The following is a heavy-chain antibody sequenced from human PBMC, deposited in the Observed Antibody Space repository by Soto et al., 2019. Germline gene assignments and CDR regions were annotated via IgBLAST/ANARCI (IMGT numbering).Heavy chain of an antibody. D-gene: IGHD3-10*01. CDR2: ISAYNGNT. Sequence: GASVKVSCKASGYTFTSYGISWVRQAPGQGLEWMGWISAYNGNTNYAQKLQGRVTMTTDTSTSTAYMELRSLRSDDTAVYYCARSGYYYGSGDAFDIWGQGTMVTGSS. CDR1: GYTFTSYG. J-gene: IGHJ3*02. V-gene: IGHV1-18*01. CDR3: ARSGYYYGSGDAFDI.